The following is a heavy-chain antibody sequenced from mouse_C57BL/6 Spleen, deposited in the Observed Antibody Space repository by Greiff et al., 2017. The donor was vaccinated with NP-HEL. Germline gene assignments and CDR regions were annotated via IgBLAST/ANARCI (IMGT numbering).Heavy chain of an antibody. J-gene: IGHJ2*01. CDR2: ISSGGSYT. Sequence: DVMLVESGGDLVKPGGSLKLSCAASGFTFSSYGMSWVRQTPDKRLEWVATISSGGSYTYYLDSVKGRFTISRDNAKNTLYLQMSSLKSEDTAMYYCARRIYYDYDGNFDYWGQGTTLTVSS. D-gene: IGHD2-4*01. V-gene: IGHV5-6*02. CDR3: ARRIYYDYDGNFDY. CDR1: GFTFSSYG.